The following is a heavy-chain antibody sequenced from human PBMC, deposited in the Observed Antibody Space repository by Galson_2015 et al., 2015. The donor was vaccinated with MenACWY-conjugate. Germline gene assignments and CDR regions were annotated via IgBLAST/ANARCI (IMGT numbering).Heavy chain of an antibody. Sequence: SLRLSCAASGFTFSSYAMHWVRQAPGKGLERMAVISYDGSNKYYADSVKGRLTISRDNSKNTLYLQMNSLTAEDTAVYYCAGTNYYGSGSYPTEFDYWGQGTLVTVSA. CDR2: ISYDGSNK. CDR1: GFTFSSYA. V-gene: IGHV3-30*04. CDR3: AGTNYYGSGSYPTEFDY. D-gene: IGHD3-10*01. J-gene: IGHJ4*02.